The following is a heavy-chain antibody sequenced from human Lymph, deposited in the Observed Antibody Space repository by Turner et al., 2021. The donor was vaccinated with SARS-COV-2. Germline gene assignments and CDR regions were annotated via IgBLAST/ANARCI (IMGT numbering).Heavy chain of an antibody. D-gene: IGHD3-10*01. J-gene: IGHJ5*02. V-gene: IGHV4-4*07. CDR2: IYPSGST. CDR3: ARVLKIPRELLWFGEPEGDNWFDP. CDR1: GGSISSYY. Sequence: QVQLQESGPGLVKPSETLCLTCTVSGGSISSYYWSWIRQPAGKGLEWIGRIYPSGSTHYNPSLKSRVTMSVDTSKNQFSLKLSSVTAADTAVYYCARVLKIPRELLWFGEPEGDNWFDPWGQGTLVTVSS.